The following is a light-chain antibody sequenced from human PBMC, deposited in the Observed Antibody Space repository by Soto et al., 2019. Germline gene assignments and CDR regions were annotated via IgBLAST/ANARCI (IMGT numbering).Light chain of an antibody. CDR3: QQYNNWPKT. J-gene: IGKJ1*01. CDR2: GAS. V-gene: IGKV3-15*01. CDR1: QSVSSN. Sequence: EIVMTQSPATLSVSPGERAALSCWASQSVSSNLAWYQQKPGQPPRLLIYGASTRANGIPARFSGSGSGTEFTLPISSLQSEDFEVYYCQQYNNWPKTFGQGTKVEIK.